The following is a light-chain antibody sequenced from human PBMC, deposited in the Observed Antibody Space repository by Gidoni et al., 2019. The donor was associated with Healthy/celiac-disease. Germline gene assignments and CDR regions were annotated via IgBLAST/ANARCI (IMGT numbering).Light chain of an antibody. J-gene: IGLJ2*01. Sequence: QSALTQPASVSGSPAQSITISCTGTSSDVGGYNYVSWYQQHPGKAPKLMIYDVSNRPSGVSNRFSGSKSGNTASLTISGLQAEDEADYYCSSYTSSSTPHVVFGGGTKLTVL. V-gene: IGLV2-14*03. CDR2: DVS. CDR3: SSYTSSSTPHVV. CDR1: SSDVGGYNY.